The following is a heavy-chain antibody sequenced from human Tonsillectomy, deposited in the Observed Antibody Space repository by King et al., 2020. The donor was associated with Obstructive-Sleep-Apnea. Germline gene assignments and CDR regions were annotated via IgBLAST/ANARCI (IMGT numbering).Heavy chain of an antibody. CDR3: AKDRTGWELSYFDY. Sequence: VQLVESGGGVVQPGGSLRLSCAASGFTFSSYGMHWVRQAPGKGLEWVAFIRYDGSNKYYADSVKGRFTISRDNSKNTLYLQMNSLRAEDTAVYYCAKDRTGWELSYFDYWGHGTLVTVSS. CDR1: GFTFSSYG. J-gene: IGHJ4*01. V-gene: IGHV3-30*02. D-gene: IGHD1-26*01. CDR2: IRYDGSNK.